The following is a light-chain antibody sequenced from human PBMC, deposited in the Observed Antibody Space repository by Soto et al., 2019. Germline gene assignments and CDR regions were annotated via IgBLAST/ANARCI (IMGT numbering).Light chain of an antibody. CDR1: QGIGDT. CDR3: QQYHGFW. V-gene: IGKV3-15*01. Sequence: EIIMTQSPATLSVSPGEGVTLSCRASQGIGDTLAWYQHKPGQTPRLLIYDTSARATGVPARFSGSRSGTEFSLIINGLQPEDFATYYCQQYHGFWFGQGTKVEIE. J-gene: IGKJ1*01. CDR2: DTS.